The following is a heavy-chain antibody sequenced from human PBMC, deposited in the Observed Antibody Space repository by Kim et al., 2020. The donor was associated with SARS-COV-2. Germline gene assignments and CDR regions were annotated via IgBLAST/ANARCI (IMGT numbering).Heavy chain of an antibody. CDR2: IYYSGST. CDR3: ARDLRGSGSYYILPGVSRGADGYYGMDV. D-gene: IGHD3-10*01. J-gene: IGHJ6*02. V-gene: IGHV4-61*01. Sequence: SETLSLTCTVSGGSVSSGSYYWSWIRQPPGKGLEWIGYIYYSGSTNYNPSLKSRVTISVHTSKNQFSLKLSSVTAADTAVYYCARDLRGSGSYYILPGVSRGADGYYGMDVWGQGTTVTVSS. CDR1: GGSVSSGSYY.